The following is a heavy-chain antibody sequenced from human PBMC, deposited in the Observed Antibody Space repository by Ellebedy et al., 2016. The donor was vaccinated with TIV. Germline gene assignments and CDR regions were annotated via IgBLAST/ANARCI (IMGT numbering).Heavy chain of an antibody. J-gene: IGHJ6*02. Sequence: GESLKISXKGSGYSFTSYWISWVRQMPGKGLEWMGRIDPSDSYTNYSPSFQGHVTISADKSISTAYLQWSSLKASDTAMYYCASNIVVVPAAILYYYGMDVWGQGTTVTVSS. CDR2: IDPSDSYT. CDR3: ASNIVVVPAAILYYYGMDV. D-gene: IGHD2-2*01. V-gene: IGHV5-10-1*01. CDR1: GYSFTSYW.